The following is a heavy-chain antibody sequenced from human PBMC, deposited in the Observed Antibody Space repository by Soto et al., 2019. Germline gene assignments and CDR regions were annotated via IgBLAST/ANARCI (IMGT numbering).Heavy chain of an antibody. Sequence: SVKVSCKASGGTFSSYAISWVRQAPGQGLEWMGGIIPIFGTANYAQKFQGRVTITADESTSTAYMELSSLRSEDTAVYYCARDVIFGVVIEVYYYYVMDVWGQGTTVTVSS. J-gene: IGHJ6*02. CDR3: ARDVIFGVVIEVYYYYVMDV. CDR1: GGTFSSYA. CDR2: IIPIFGTA. V-gene: IGHV1-69*13. D-gene: IGHD3-3*01.